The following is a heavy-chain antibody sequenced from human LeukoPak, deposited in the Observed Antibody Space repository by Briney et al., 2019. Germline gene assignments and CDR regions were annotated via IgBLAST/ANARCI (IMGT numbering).Heavy chain of an antibody. CDR2: ISPSSSYI. CDR1: GFTFSSYA. J-gene: IGHJ4*02. Sequence: GGSLTHFRAASGFTFSSYALNWVRPAPGKGLEWVSSISPSSSYIYYADSVKGRFTVSRDNAKNSLYLQMNSLRVEDTAVYYCARGQYYFDYWGQGILVTVSS. V-gene: IGHV3-21*01. CDR3: ARGQYYFDY.